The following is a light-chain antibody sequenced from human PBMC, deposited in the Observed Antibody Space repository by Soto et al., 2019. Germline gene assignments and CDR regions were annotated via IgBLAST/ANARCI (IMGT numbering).Light chain of an antibody. CDR3: CSYAGSSTFYV. V-gene: IGLV2-23*01. Sequence: QSALTQPASVSGSPGQSITISCTGTSSDVGSYNLVSWYQQHPGKAPKLVIYEGSKRPSGVSNRFSGSKSGNTASLTISGLQAEDEADYYCCSYAGSSTFYVFGTGTKVTVL. CDR1: SSDVGSYNL. CDR2: EGS. J-gene: IGLJ1*01.